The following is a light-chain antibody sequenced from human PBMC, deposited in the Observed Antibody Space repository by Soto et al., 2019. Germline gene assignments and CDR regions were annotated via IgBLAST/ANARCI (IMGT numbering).Light chain of an antibody. Sequence: DIRMTQSPSPLSASVGDRVTISCRASRTVSSLLNWYQQKPGKAPKLLIFAASSLQSGVPSRFSGSGSGTDYTLTISSLQPEDFAVYSCQQTYTTPFTFGPGTKVDIK. CDR1: RTVSSL. J-gene: IGKJ3*01. V-gene: IGKV1-39*01. CDR2: AAS. CDR3: QQTYTTPFT.